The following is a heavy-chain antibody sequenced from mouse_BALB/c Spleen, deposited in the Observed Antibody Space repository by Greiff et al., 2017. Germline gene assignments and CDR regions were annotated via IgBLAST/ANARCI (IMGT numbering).Heavy chain of an antibody. V-gene: IGHV1S56*01. CDR3: ASSYGNYDAMDY. Sequence: VQLQQSGPELVKPGASVRISCKASGYTFTSYYIHWVKQRPGQGLEWIGWIYPGNVNTKYNEKFKGKATLTADKSSSTAFMQLSSLTSEDSAVYFCASSYGNYDAMDYWGQGTSVTVSS. D-gene: IGHD2-10*02. CDR2: IYPGNVNT. CDR1: GYTFTSYY. J-gene: IGHJ4*01.